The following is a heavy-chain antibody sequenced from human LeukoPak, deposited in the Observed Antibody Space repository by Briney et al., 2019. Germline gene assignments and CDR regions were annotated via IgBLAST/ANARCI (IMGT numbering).Heavy chain of an antibody. J-gene: IGHJ6*02. Sequence: SETLSLTCTVSGGSISSYYWSWIRQPPGKGLEWIGYIYYSGSTNYNPSLKSRVTISVDTSKNQFSLKLSSVTAADTAVYYRARDNYYYYGMDVWGQGTTVTVSS. V-gene: IGHV4-59*01. CDR3: ARDNYYYYGMDV. CDR1: GGSISSYY. CDR2: IYYSGST.